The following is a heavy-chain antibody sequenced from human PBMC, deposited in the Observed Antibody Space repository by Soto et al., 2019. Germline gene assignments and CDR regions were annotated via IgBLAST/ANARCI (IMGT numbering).Heavy chain of an antibody. CDR3: AHTKDSSGFLTS. CDR1: GLSLSVYGVR. Sequence: SGLTLVSTTQALTLTCGFSGLSLSVYGVRVIWFRQPPGETLEWLALIHWNDDKRYSPYLKSRLTITKDTSKNQVVLTLTNLDPLDTGTYFCAHTKDSSGFLTSWGQGILVTVSS. J-gene: IGHJ5*02. V-gene: IGHV2-5*01. CDR2: IHWNDDK. D-gene: IGHD3-22*01.